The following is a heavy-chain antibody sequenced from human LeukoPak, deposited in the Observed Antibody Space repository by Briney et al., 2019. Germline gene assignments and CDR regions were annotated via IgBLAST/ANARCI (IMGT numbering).Heavy chain of an antibody. CDR3: AKDPIAKYCSSTSCRGVFDY. Sequence: TGGSLRLSCAASGYTFSSYGMHWVRQAPGKGLEWVAVISYDGSNKYYADSVKGRFTISRDNSKNTLYLQMNSLRAEDTAVYYCAKDPIAKYCSSTSCRGVFDYWGQGTLVTVSS. V-gene: IGHV3-30*18. D-gene: IGHD2-2*01. CDR1: GYTFSSYG. J-gene: IGHJ4*02. CDR2: ISYDGSNK.